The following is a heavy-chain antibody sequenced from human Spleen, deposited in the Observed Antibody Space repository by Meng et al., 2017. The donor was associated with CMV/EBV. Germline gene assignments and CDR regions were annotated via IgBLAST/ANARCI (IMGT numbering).Heavy chain of an antibody. CDR2: INPSGGST. V-gene: IGHV1-46*01. D-gene: IGHD3-3*01. CDR3: SRDHTYDFWSGYYSGYYFDY. J-gene: IGHJ4*02. Sequence: ASVKVSCKASGYTFTSYYMHWVRQAPGQGLEWIGIINPSGGSTSYAQKFQGRVTMTRDTSTSTVYMELSSLRSEDTAVYYCSRDHTYDFWSGYYSGYYFDYWGQGTLVTVSS. CDR1: GYTFTSYY.